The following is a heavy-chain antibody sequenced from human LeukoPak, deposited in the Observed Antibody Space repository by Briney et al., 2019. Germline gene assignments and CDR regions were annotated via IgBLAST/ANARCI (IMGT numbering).Heavy chain of an antibody. J-gene: IGHJ6*02. D-gene: IGHD1-1*01. CDR3: ATEAGTTRHYGMDV. V-gene: IGHV1-69*04. CDR2: IIPILGLV. Sequence: SVKVSCKASGGTFSSHGINWVRQAPGQGLDWMGRIIPILGLVNYAQKFQGRVTITADKSTSTAYMELSGLRSDDTAVYYCATEAGTTRHYGMDVWGQGTTVTVSS. CDR1: GGTFSSHG.